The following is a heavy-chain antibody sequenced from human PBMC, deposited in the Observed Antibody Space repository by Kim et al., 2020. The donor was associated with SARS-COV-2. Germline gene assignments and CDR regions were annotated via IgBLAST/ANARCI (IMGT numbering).Heavy chain of an antibody. J-gene: IGHJ6*02. Sequence: SLKSRVTISVDTSKNQFSLKLSSVTAADTAVYYCASLAGSVTARYYGMDVWGQGTTVTVSS. V-gene: IGHV4-39*01. D-gene: IGHD1-1*01. CDR3: ASLAGSVTARYYGMDV.